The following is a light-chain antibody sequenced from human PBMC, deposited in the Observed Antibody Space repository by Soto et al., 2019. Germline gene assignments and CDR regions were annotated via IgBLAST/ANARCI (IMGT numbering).Light chain of an antibody. J-gene: IGKJ1*01. V-gene: IGKV3-20*01. CDR1: QSVSSSY. CDR3: QQYGSSTWT. CDR2: GAS. Sequence: EIVLTQSPGTLSLSPGERATLSCRASQSVSSSYLAWYQQKPGQAPRLLIYGASSRATGIPDRFSGSGSGTGFTLTISRLEPEDFAVYYCQQYGSSTWTFGQGTKVDNK.